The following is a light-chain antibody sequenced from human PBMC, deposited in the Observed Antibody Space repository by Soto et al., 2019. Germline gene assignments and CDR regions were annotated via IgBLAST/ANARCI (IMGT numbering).Light chain of an antibody. CDR1: QSVRSSQ. V-gene: IGKV3-20*01. J-gene: IGKJ3*01. CDR2: DAS. CDR3: QQYGSSVFT. Sequence: EIVLTQSPGTLSLSPGERATLSCRASQSVRSSQLAWYQQKPGQAPRLLFYDASRRAAGIPDRFSGSGSGTDFTLTIDRLEPEDFAVYSCQQYGSSVFTFGPGTKVDIK.